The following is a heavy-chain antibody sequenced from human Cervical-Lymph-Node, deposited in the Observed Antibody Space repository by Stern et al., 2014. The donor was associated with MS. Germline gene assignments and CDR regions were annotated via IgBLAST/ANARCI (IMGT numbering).Heavy chain of an antibody. CDR3: ARDLPSYNYNYGYYYGMDV. CDR1: GFSVGSNY. Sequence: EVQLEESGGGLVQPGGSLRLSCAASGFSVGSNYMSWVRQAPGKGLECVSIIYSGGNRYYADSVKGRFTISRDNSKNTLFLQMNSLRAEDTAVYYCARDLPSYNYNYGYYYGMDVWGQGTTVTVSS. CDR2: IYSGGNR. J-gene: IGHJ6*02. V-gene: IGHV3-66*01. D-gene: IGHD1-7*01.